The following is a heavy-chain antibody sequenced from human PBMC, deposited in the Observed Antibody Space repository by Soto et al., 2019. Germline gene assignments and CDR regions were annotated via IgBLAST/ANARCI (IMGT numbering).Heavy chain of an antibody. D-gene: IGHD3-22*01. J-gene: IGHJ4*02. CDR1: GFTFSIYA. Sequence: GGSLRLSCSASGFTFSIYAMHWVRQAPGKGLEYVSSISTNGGSTHYADSVKGRFTISRDNSKNTQYLQMSSLRADDTALYYCVKGEYYYDSSGYYPFDYWGQGTLDTVSS. CDR3: VKGEYYYDSSGYYPFDY. V-gene: IGHV3-64D*06. CDR2: ISTNGGST.